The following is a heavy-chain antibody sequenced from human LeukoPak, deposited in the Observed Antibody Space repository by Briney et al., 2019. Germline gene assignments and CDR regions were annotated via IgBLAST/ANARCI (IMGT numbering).Heavy chain of an antibody. CDR2: TFTNGST. D-gene: IGHD3-10*01. J-gene: IGHJ4*02. CDR3: ARTPSGDYYTTFDN. CDR1: GDSISSGRYY. V-gene: IGHV4-61*02. Sequence: SQTLSHTCTIPGDSISSGRYYRSWIRQPAVKGLEWLGRTFTNGSTNYKPSLKSRVTISVDTSKKQFSLKLSSVTAADTAVYFCARTPSGDYYTTFDNWGQGTLVTVSS.